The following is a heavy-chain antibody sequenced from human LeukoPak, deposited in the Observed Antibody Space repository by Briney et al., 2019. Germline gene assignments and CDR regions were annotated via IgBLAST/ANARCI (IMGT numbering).Heavy chain of an antibody. CDR3: ARAVPPELRVPGTFDY. V-gene: IGHV4-30-4*08. J-gene: IGHJ4*02. Sequence: SETLSLTCTVSGGSISSGDYYWSWIRQPPGKGLEWIGYIYYSGSTYYNPSPKSRVTISVDTSKNQFSLKLSSVTAADTAVYYCARAVPPELRVPGTFDYWGQGTLVTVSS. CDR2: IYYSGST. D-gene: IGHD1-26*01. CDR1: GGSISSGDYY.